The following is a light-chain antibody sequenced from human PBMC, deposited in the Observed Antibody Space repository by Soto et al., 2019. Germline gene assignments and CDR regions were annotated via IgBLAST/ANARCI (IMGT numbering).Light chain of an antibody. CDR2: EVT. CDR3: SSYTISNTLV. Sequence: QSVLTQPASVSGSPGQSITISCTGTSSDIGNYDFVSWYQQHPGKAPKLMIYEVTNRPSGVSNRFSGSKSANTASLTISGLQAEDEADYYCSSYTISNTLVFGTGTKVTVL. CDR1: SSDIGNYDF. V-gene: IGLV2-14*01. J-gene: IGLJ1*01.